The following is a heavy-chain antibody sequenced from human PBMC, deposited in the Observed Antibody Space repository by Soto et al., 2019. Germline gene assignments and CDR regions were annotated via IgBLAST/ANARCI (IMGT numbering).Heavy chain of an antibody. D-gene: IGHD3-22*01. CDR1: GYTFTGYY. V-gene: IGHV1-2*02. CDR2: INPNSGGT. J-gene: IGHJ4*02. CDR3: ARPASYYDSSGPFDY. Sequence: ASVKVSCKASGYTFTGYYMHWVRQAPGQGLEWMGWINPNSGGTNYAQKFQGRVTMTRDTSISTAYMELSRLRSDDTAVYYCARPASYYDSSGPFDYWGQGTLVTVSS.